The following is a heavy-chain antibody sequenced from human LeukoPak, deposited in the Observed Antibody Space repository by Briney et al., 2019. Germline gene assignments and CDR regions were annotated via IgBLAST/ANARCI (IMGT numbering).Heavy chain of an antibody. CDR2: IYTSGST. V-gene: IGHV4-61*02. Sequence: PSETLSLTCTVSGGSISSGSYYWSWIRQPAGRVLEWIGRIYTSGSTNYNPSLKSRVTISVDTSKNQFSVKLSSVTAADTAVYYCAGDSSGYQANFDYWGQGTLVTVSS. J-gene: IGHJ4*02. D-gene: IGHD3-22*01. CDR3: AGDSSGYQANFDY. CDR1: GGSISSGSYY.